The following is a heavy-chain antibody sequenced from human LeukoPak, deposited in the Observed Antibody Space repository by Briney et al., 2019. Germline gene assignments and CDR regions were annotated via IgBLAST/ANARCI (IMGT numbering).Heavy chain of an antibody. D-gene: IGHD3-22*01. CDR1: GDSVSSGSYY. J-gene: IGHJ2*01. CDR3: ARDFYYYDSSGSLWYFDL. V-gene: IGHV4-61*01. Sequence: SETLSLTCTVSGDSVSSGSYYWSWIRQPPGKGLEWVGYIYYSGSTNYNPSLKSRVTISVDTSKNQSSLKLSSVTAADTAVYYCARDFYYYDSSGSLWYFDLWGRGTLVTVSS. CDR2: IYYSGST.